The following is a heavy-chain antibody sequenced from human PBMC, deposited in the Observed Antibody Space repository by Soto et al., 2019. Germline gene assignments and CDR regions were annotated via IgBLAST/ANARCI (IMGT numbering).Heavy chain of an antibody. Sequence: AASVKVSCKASGGTFSSYAISWVRQAPGQGLEWMGGIIPIFGTANYAQKFQGRVTITADESTSTAYMELSSLRSEDTAVYYCARDRDYDSSGYYLPFDYWGQGTLVTVSS. CDR2: IIPIFGTA. J-gene: IGHJ4*02. V-gene: IGHV1-69*13. CDR3: ARDRDYDSSGYYLPFDY. CDR1: GGTFSSYA. D-gene: IGHD3-22*01.